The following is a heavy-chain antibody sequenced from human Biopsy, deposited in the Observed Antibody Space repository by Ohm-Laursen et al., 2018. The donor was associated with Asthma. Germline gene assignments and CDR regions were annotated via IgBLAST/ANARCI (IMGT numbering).Heavy chain of an antibody. V-gene: IGHV3-30*03. CDR3: ARGDSSNWSHYYFDY. J-gene: IGHJ4*02. Sequence: SLRLSCAASGFSFSSFGMHWVRQAPGKGLEWVAVISFDGSNEDYADSVRGRFTISRDYSKNTLYLQMHSLRAEDTAVYYCARGDSSNWSHYYFDYWGQGTLVTVSS. CDR1: GFSFSSFG. CDR2: ISFDGSNE. D-gene: IGHD3-22*01.